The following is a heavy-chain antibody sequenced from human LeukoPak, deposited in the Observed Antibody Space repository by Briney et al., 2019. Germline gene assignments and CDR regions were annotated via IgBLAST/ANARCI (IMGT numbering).Heavy chain of an antibody. CDR1: GFTFSSYE. CDR3: ARVSYDSSDYHYYMYYFDY. Sequence: GGSLRLSCAASGFTFSSYEMNWVRQAPGKGLEWVSYISSSGSTIYYADSVKGRFTISRDNAKNSLYLQMNSLRAEDTAVYYCARVSYDSSDYHYYMYYFDYWGQGTLVTVSS. D-gene: IGHD3-22*01. J-gene: IGHJ4*02. V-gene: IGHV3-48*03. CDR2: ISSSGSTI.